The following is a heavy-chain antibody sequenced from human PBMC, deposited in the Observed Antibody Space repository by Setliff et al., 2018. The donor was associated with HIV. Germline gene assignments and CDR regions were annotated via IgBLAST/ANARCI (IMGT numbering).Heavy chain of an antibody. J-gene: IGHJ4*02. CDR1: GGSISSYY. V-gene: IGHV4-4*09. CDR3: ARAYFGSGIYY. CDR2: IYSSGST. Sequence: SETLSLTCTVSGGSISSYYWSWIRQPPGKGLEWLGHIYSSGSTNYNPSLKSRVTISVDTSKNPFSLKLYSVTAADTAVYYCARAYFGSGIYYWGQGTLVTVSS. D-gene: IGHD3-10*01.